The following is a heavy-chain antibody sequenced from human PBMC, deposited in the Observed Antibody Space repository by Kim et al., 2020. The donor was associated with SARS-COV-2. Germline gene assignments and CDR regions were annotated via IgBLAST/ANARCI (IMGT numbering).Heavy chain of an antibody. CDR3: ARVEVVVVAATYYYYYGMDV. D-gene: IGHD2-15*01. V-gene: IGHV4-34*01. Sequence: SETLSLTCAVYGGSFSGYYWSWIRQPPGKGLEWIGEINHSGSTNYNPSLKSRVTIAVDTSKNQYSLKLSSVNAADTAVYYCARVEVVVVAATYYYYYGMDVWGQGTTVTVSS. CDR1: GGSFSGYY. J-gene: IGHJ6*02. CDR2: INHSGST.